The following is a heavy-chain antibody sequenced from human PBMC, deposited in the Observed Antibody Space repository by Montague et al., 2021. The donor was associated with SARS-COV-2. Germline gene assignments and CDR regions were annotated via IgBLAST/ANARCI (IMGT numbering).Heavy chain of an antibody. Sequence: SETLSLTCAVYGGSFSGYYWSWIRQAPGKGLEWIGEINHSGSTNYNPSLKSRVTISVDTSKNQFSLKLSSVTAADTAVYYCARGAPTITMIVVVVTGAGWYFDLWGRGTLVSVSA. D-gene: IGHD3-22*01. CDR2: INHSGST. J-gene: IGHJ2*01. CDR1: GGSFSGYY. V-gene: IGHV4-34*01. CDR3: ARGAPTITMIVVVVTGAGWYFDL.